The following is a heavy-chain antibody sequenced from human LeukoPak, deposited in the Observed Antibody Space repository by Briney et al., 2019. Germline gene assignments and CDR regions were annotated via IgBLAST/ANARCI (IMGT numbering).Heavy chain of an antibody. D-gene: IGHD6-6*01. CDR2: IIPILGIA. Sequence: ASVKVSCKSSGGTLSSYAIIWVRQAPGQGLEWMGRIIPILGIANYAQKFQGRVTITADKSTSTAYMELSSLRSEDTAVYYCARTASGLDYWGQGTLVTVSS. J-gene: IGHJ4*02. V-gene: IGHV1-69*04. CDR3: ARTASGLDY. CDR1: GGTLSSYA.